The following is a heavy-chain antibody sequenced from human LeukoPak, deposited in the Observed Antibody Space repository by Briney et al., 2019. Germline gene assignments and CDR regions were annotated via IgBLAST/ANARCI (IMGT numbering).Heavy chain of an antibody. CDR1: GFTFSSYG. J-gene: IGHJ4*02. Sequence: GGSLRLSCAASGFTFSSYGMHWVRQAPGKGLEWVAFIRYDGSNKYYADSVKGRFTISRDNAKNSLYLQMNSLRAEDTAVYYCARSRSGWSCKLDYWGQGTLVTVSS. CDR2: IRYDGSNK. CDR3: ARSRSGWSCKLDY. D-gene: IGHD6-19*01. V-gene: IGHV3-30*02.